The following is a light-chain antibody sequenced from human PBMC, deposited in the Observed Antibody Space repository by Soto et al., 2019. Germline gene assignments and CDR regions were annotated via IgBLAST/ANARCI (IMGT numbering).Light chain of an antibody. Sequence: DIQMTQAPSSLSASVGDRGTITCRARQDISTDLAWYQQKPGKVPKLLISAAYTFQSGVPPRFSGSGSGTDFTLTISSLQPEDVATYYCQQYDNAPLTFGGGTKVEIK. CDR1: QDISTD. J-gene: IGKJ4*01. CDR2: AAY. CDR3: QQYDNAPLT. V-gene: IGKV1-27*01.